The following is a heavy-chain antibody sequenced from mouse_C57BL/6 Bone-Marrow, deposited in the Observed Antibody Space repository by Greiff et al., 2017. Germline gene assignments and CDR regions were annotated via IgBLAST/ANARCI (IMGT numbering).Heavy chain of an antibody. Sequence: VQLQQSGAELVKPGASVKLSCKASGYTFTSYWMHWVKQRPGQGLEWIGMIHPNSGSTNYNEKFKSKATLTVDKSSSTAYMQLSSLTSEDSAVYYCAREELGRGFDYWGQGTTLTVSS. D-gene: IGHD4-1*01. V-gene: IGHV1-64*01. J-gene: IGHJ2*01. CDR2: IHPNSGST. CDR1: GYTFTSYW. CDR3: AREELGRGFDY.